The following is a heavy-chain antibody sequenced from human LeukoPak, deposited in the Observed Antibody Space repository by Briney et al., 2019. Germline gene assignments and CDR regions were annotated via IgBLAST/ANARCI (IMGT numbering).Heavy chain of an antibody. CDR1: GFTASSNY. J-gene: IGHJ3*02. V-gene: IGHV3-53*04. CDR3: AREVMAKRRAFDI. CDR2: IYSDDRT. D-gene: IGHD2-8*01. Sequence: RGSLRLSCAVSGFTASSNYMSWVRQAPGKGLEWVSVIYSDDRTYYADSVKGRFTISRHTSKKTLYLQMNSLRAEDTAVYYCAREVMAKRRAFDIWGQGTVVTVSS.